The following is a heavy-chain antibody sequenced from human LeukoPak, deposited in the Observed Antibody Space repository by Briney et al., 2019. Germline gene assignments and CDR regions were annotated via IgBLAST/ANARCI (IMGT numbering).Heavy chain of an antibody. J-gene: IGHJ4*02. Sequence: SGGSLRLSCAPSGFTVSSDYMSWVRQAPGKGLEWVSVIYSGGSTYYADSVKGRFTISRHNSKNTLYLQMNSLRAEDTAVYYCARELPGSYAVDYWGQGTLVTVSS. D-gene: IGHD1-26*01. CDR2: IYSGGST. CDR1: GFTVSSDY. V-gene: IGHV3-53*04. CDR3: ARELPGSYAVDY.